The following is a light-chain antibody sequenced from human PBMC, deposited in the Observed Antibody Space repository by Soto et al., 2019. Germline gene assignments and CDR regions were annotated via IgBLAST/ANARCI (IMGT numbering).Light chain of an antibody. CDR1: QSIGTY. V-gene: IGKV1-33*01. J-gene: IGKJ5*01. CDR2: AAS. Sequence: DIQMTQSPPSLSASVGDRVAISCRASQSIGTYLIWYQQKPGKAPNLLIYAASSLHSGVPSRFSGSGSGTDFTFTISRLQPEDIATYYCQHYDNLPSVTFGQGTRLEIK. CDR3: QHYDNLPSVT.